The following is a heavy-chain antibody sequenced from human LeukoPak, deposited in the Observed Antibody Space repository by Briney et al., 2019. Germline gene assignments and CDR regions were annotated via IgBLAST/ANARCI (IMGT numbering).Heavy chain of an antibody. CDR3: ARGAPTVRGGMIRAAFDI. CDR1: GFTFSSYS. V-gene: IGHV3-48*01. CDR2: ISSSSSTI. Sequence: PWGSLRLSCAASGFTFSSYSMNWVRQAPGKGLEWVSYISSSSSTIYYADSVKGRFTISRDNAKNSLYLQMNSLRAEDTAVYYCARGAPTVRGGMIRAAFDIWGQGTMVTVSS. J-gene: IGHJ3*02. D-gene: IGHD4-17*01.